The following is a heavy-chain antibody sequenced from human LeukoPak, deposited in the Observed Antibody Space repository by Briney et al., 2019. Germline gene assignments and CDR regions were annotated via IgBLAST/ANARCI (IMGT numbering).Heavy chain of an antibody. Sequence: SETLSLTCTVSGGSISSYYWSWIRQPPGKGLEWIGYIYYSGSTNYNPSLKSRVTISVDTSKNQFSLKLSSVTAADTAVYYCARGRGYWFWGQGTLVTVSS. CDR1: GGSISSYY. D-gene: IGHD2-8*02. CDR2: IYYSGST. CDR3: ARGRGYWF. J-gene: IGHJ4*02. V-gene: IGHV4-59*01.